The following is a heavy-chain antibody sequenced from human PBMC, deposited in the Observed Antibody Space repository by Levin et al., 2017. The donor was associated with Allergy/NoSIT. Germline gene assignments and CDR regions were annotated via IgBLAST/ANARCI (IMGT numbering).Heavy chain of an antibody. D-gene: IGHD3-3*01. CDR1: GFSLTTSGVG. CDR3: AHIDSRGGFGS. J-gene: IGHJ4*02. CDR2: IYWDAYK. Sequence: SGPTLVKPTQTLTLTCTFSGFSLTTSGVGVGWFRQPPGKALDWLAVIYWDAYKRSRASLKSRLTITKDSSTTQVVLSMTNMDPVDTATYFGAHIDSRGGFGSWGQGTLVTVSS. V-gene: IGHV2-5*02.